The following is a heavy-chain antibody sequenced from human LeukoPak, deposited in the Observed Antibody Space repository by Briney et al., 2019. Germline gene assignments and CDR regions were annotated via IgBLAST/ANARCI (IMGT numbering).Heavy chain of an antibody. Sequence: SETLSLTCAVYGGSFSGYYWSWIRQPPGKGLEWIGEINHSGSTNYNPSLKSRVTISVDTSKNQFSLKLSSVTAADTAVYYCARAPLYYGYGRYYGMDVWGQGTTVTVSS. CDR2: INHSGST. CDR3: ARAPLYYGYGRYYGMDV. J-gene: IGHJ6*02. V-gene: IGHV4-34*01. CDR1: GGSFSGYY. D-gene: IGHD5-18*01.